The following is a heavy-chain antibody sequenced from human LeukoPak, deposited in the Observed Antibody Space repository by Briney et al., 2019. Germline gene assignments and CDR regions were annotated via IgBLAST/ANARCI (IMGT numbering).Heavy chain of an antibody. Sequence: PSETLSLTCAVYGGSFSDYYWSWIRQPPGKGLEWIGEINHSGSTNYNPSLKSRVTISVDTSKNQFSLKLISVTAADTAVYYCASRYTSAWYYFYYYMDVWGKGTTVTVSS. CDR2: INHSGST. D-gene: IGHD6-25*01. J-gene: IGHJ6*03. CDR1: GGSFSDYY. CDR3: ASRYTSAWYYFYYYMDV. V-gene: IGHV4-34*01.